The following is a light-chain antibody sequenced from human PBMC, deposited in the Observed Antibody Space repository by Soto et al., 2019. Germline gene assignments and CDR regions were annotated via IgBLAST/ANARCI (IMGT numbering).Light chain of an antibody. V-gene: IGKV3-15*01. CDR3: QQHNGWPLT. CDR2: LTS. CDR1: QSVGSY. J-gene: IGKJ4*01. Sequence: EIVMTQSPATLSVSPGERATLSCRASQSVGSYLTWYQQKPGQAPRLLIYLTSTRATGVPARFSGSWSGTEFTLTISSLQSDDSAVYYCQQHNGWPLTFGGGTKVEIK.